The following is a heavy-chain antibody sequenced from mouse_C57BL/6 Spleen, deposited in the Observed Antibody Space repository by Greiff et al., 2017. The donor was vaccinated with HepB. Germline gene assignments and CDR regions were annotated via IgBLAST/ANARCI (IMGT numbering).Heavy chain of an antibody. V-gene: IGHV1-55*01. D-gene: IGHD1-1*01. CDR1: GYTFTSYW. CDR2: IYPGSGST. J-gene: IGHJ1*03. CDR3: AREGYYYGSSYWYFDV. Sequence: VQLQQSGAELVKPGASVKMSCKASGYTFTSYWITWVKQRPGQGLEWIGDIYPGSGSTNYNEKFKSKATLPVDTSSSTAYMQLSSLTSEDSAVYYCAREGYYYGSSYWYFDVWGTGTTVTVSS.